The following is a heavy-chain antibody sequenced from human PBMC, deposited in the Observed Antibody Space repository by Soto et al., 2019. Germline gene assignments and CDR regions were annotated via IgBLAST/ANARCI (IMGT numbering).Heavy chain of an antibody. D-gene: IGHD3-22*01. J-gene: IGHJ4*02. CDR1: GYKFTNYW. V-gene: IGHV5-51*01. Sequence: PGESLKISCKGSGYKFTNYWIGWVRQMPGKGLEWMGVIYPDDSDTRYNPSFQGQVTISADKSISTAHLQWGSLKASDTAMYYCARGYYDRNGYSLLPTFDYWGQGTLVTVSS. CDR2: IYPDDSDT. CDR3: ARGYYDRNGYSLLPTFDY.